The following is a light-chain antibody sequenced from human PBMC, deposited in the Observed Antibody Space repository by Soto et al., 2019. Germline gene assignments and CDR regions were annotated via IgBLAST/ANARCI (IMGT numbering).Light chain of an antibody. Sequence: QFALTQPPSASGTPGQRVTISCSGSSSNIGSDFVYWYQQLPGTAPKLLIYHNYQRPSGVPDRFSGSKSGTSGSLAISDLRSEDEADYYCSAWDDSLSAYVFGAGTKLTVL. CDR3: SAWDDSLSAYV. CDR1: SSNIGSDF. CDR2: HNY. J-gene: IGLJ1*01. V-gene: IGLV1-47*01.